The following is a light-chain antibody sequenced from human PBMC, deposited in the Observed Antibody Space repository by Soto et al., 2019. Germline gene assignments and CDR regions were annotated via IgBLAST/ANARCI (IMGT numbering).Light chain of an antibody. CDR1: QSLTNTF. J-gene: IGKJ1*01. Sequence: IVLTQSPGTLSLSPGEGATLSCRASQSLTNTFLTWYQHKPGQAPRLLIYGVFSRATGVPDRFSGSGSGTDFTLSISRLEPAYSAVYFCQQDAFSPRTFGQGTQVEV. V-gene: IGKV3-20*01. CDR2: GVF. CDR3: QQDAFSPRT.